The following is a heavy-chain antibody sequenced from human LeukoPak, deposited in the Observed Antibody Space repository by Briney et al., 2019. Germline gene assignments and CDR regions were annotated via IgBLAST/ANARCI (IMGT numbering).Heavy chain of an antibody. V-gene: IGHV3-7*01. D-gene: IGHD3-10*01. Sequence: GGSLRLSCAASGFTFTSYWLSWVRQAPGKGLEWVANVRQDGREKSYADSVKGRFTISRDNAKTSVYLQMNSLRVEDTAVYYCARGGVGGFDSWGQGTLVTVSS. CDR3: ARGGVGGFDS. J-gene: IGHJ5*01. CDR1: GFTFTSYW. CDR2: VRQDGREK.